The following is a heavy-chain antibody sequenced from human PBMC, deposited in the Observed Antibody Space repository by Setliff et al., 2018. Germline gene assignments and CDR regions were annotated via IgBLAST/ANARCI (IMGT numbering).Heavy chain of an antibody. Sequence: PGGSLRLSCAASGFTFGSFYMTWVRQAPGKGLEWVANIRPDGSETGSVDSVKGRFTISRENAKNSLYLQMNSLRAEDTALYYCARGVGATEYYYMDVWGKGTTVTVSS. CDR2: IRPDGSET. CDR3: ARGVGATEYYYMDV. V-gene: IGHV3-7*03. CDR1: GFTFGSFY. J-gene: IGHJ6*03. D-gene: IGHD1-26*01.